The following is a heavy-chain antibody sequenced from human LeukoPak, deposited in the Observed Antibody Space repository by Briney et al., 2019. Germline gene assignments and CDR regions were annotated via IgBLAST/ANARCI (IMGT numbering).Heavy chain of an antibody. D-gene: IGHD2-15*01. Sequence: ASVKVSCKASGYTFAGIYIHWVRQAPGQGLEWMGWINPHSGGTDYAQKFQGRVTMTRDTSITTAYMELSRLRSDDTAVYYCAREVIVAAIAGWFDPWGQGTLVTVSS. CDR3: AREVIVAAIAGWFDP. J-gene: IGHJ5*02. V-gene: IGHV1-2*02. CDR2: INPHSGGT. CDR1: GYTFAGIY.